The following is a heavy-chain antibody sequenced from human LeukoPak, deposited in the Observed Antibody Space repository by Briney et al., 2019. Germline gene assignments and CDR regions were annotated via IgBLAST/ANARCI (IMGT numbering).Heavy chain of an antibody. CDR1: GGSISSGGYS. V-gene: IGHV4-30-2*01. CDR3: ARDDFDILTGRYSWFDP. Sequence: SQTLSLTWAVSGGSISSGGYSWSWIRQPPGKGLEWIGYIYHTGNTYYNPSLKSRVTISVDNFKNQFSLKLSSLTAADTAVYYCARDDFDILTGRYSWFDPWGRGTLVTVSS. D-gene: IGHD3-9*01. J-gene: IGHJ5*02. CDR2: IYHTGNT.